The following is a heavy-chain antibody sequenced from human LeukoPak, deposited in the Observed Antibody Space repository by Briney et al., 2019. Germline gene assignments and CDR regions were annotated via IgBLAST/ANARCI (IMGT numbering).Heavy chain of an antibody. D-gene: IGHD3-3*01. CDR2: ISGSGGSA. V-gene: IGHV3-23*01. Sequence: GGPLRLSCAASGFTFSSYAMSWVRQAPGKGLEWVSAISGSGGSAYYADSVKGRFTISRDNSKNPLYLQMNSLRAEDTAVYSCAKDQPITIFGVATYYFDYWGQGTLVTVSS. J-gene: IGHJ4*02. CDR1: GFTFSSYA. CDR3: AKDQPITIFGVATYYFDY.